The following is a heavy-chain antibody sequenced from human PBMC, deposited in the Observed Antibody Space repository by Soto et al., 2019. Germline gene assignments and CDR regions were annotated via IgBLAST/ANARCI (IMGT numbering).Heavy chain of an antibody. V-gene: IGHV3-23*01. CDR2: ISGSGGST. J-gene: IGHJ4*02. Sequence: EVQLLESGGGLVQPGGSLRLSCAASGFTFSSYAMSWVRQAPGKGLEWVSAISGSGGSTYYADSVKGRFTISRDNSKNTLYLQTNSLRAENTAVYYCAKDLHDYSNYDGSSMWGQGTLVTVSS. CDR1: GFTFSSYA. CDR3: AKDLHDYSNYDGSSM. D-gene: IGHD4-4*01.